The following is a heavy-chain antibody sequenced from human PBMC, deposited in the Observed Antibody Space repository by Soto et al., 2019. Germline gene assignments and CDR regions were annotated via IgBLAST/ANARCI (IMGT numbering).Heavy chain of an antibody. J-gene: IGHJ6*02. CDR3: AMVDVYVTPSPQDV. D-gene: IGHD3-16*01. CDR1: GYSFTRYG. V-gene: IGHV1-18*01. CDR2: INAYNGNT. Sequence: ASVKVSCKASGYSFTRYGIGWARQAPGQGLEWMGWINAYNGNTNYAQNLQGRLTLTTDTSTTTAYMELRSLRSNDTAIYYCAMVDVYVTPSPQDVWGQGTTVTVSX.